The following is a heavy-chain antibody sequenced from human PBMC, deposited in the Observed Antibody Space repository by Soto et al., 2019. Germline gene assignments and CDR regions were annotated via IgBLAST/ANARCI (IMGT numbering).Heavy chain of an antibody. CDR2: IYHSGST. J-gene: IGHJ5*02. V-gene: IGHV4-4*02. D-gene: IGHD2-2*03. CDR1: GGSISSSNW. Sequence: PSETLSLTCAVSGGSISSSNWWSWVRQPPGKGLEWIGEIYHSGSTNYNPSLKSRVTISVDKSKNQFSLKLSSVTAADTAVYYCARAARPPHGYCSSTSCYHNWFDPWGQGTLVTVSS. CDR3: ARAARPPHGYCSSTSCYHNWFDP.